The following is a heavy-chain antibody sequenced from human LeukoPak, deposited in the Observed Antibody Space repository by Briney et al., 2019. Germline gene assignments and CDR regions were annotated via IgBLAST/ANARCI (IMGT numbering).Heavy chain of an antibody. CDR1: GGSISSNGYY. V-gene: IGHV4-61*08. D-gene: IGHD1-26*01. J-gene: IGHJ6*03. Sequence: PSETLSLTCTVSGGSISSNGYYWSWIRQPPGKGLEWIGYIYYSGSTNYNPSLKSRVTISVDTSKNQFSLKLSSVTAADTAVYYCARGGSYYYYYYMDVWGKGTTVTVSS. CDR3: ARGGSYYYYYYMDV. CDR2: IYYSGST.